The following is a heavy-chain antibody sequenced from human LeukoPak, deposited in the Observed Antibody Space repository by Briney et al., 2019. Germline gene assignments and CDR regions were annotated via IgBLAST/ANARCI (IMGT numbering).Heavy chain of an antibody. CDR1: GYTFTGYY. CDR3: ARGRFQLLWFGELPYD. Sequence: ASVKVSCKASGYTFTGYYMYWVRQAPGQGLEWMGWINPNSGGTNYAQKFQGRVTMTRDTSISTAYMELSRLRSDDTAVYYCARGRFQLLWFGELPYDWGQGTLVTVSS. D-gene: IGHD3-10*01. J-gene: IGHJ4*02. CDR2: INPNSGGT. V-gene: IGHV1-2*02.